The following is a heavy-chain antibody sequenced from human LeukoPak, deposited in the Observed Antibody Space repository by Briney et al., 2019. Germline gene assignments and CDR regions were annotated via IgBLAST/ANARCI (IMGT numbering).Heavy chain of an antibody. CDR1: GGSISSSSYY. D-gene: IGHD6-13*01. V-gene: IGHV4-39*01. J-gene: IGHJ4*02. Sequence: SETLSLTCTVSGGSISSSSYYWGWIRQPPGKGLEWIGAIYYGGTTYYNPSLKSRVTISVDTSKNQFSLKLSSVTAADTAVYYCARQLNIAAAARFYYFDYWGQGTLVTVSS. CDR2: IYYGGTT. CDR3: ARQLNIAAAARFYYFDY.